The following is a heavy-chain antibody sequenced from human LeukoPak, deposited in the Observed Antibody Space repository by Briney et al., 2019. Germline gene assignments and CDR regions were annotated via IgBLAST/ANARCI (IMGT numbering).Heavy chain of an antibody. J-gene: IGHJ3*02. V-gene: IGHV3-23*01. CDR1: GFTFSSYA. Sequence: GGSLRLSCAASGFTFSSYAMSWVRQAPGKGLEWVSAISGSGGSTYYADSVKGRFTISRDNSKKTLYLQMNSLRAEDTAVYYCAKGVWSSSWADAFDIWGQGTMVTVSS. D-gene: IGHD6-13*01. CDR2: ISGSGGST. CDR3: AKGVWSSSWADAFDI.